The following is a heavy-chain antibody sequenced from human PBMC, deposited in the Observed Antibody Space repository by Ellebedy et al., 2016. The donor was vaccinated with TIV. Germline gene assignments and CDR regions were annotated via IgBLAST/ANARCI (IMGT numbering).Heavy chain of an antibody. J-gene: IGHJ4*02. CDR1: GFTFSSYA. CDR3: ARGRDGYNYAGY. CDR2: ISYDGNDK. V-gene: IGHV3-30-3*01. Sequence: GESLKISXAASGFTFSSYAMHWVRQAPGKGLEWATVISYDGNDKYYADSVKGRFTISRDNSKNTLYLQMNSLRAEDTAVYYCARGRDGYNYAGYWGQGTLVTVSS. D-gene: IGHD5-24*01.